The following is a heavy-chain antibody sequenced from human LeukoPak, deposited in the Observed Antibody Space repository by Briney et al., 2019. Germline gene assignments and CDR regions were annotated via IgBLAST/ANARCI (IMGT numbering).Heavy chain of an antibody. CDR3: ARDREVDRHFDM. CDR1: GFTVSSNY. V-gene: IGHV3-66*01. D-gene: IGHD5-12*01. Sequence: GGSLRLSCAASGFTVSSNYMIWVRQAPGKGLEWVSAIYSGGSTYYADSVKGRFIISRDNSKNTLYLQMNSLRVEDTAVYYCARDREVDRHFDMWGQGTVVTVSS. CDR2: IYSGGST. J-gene: IGHJ3*02.